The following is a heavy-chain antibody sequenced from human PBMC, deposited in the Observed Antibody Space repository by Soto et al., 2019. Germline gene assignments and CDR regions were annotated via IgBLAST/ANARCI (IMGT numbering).Heavy chain of an antibody. D-gene: IGHD4-17*01. V-gene: IGHV5-51*01. CDR3: ARTRDYGGNSRSPFDY. CDR1: GYGFSNYW. J-gene: IGHJ4*02. Sequence: GESLKISCKTSGYGFSNYWIGWVRQMPGKGLEWMGIIYPSDSDTRYSPSFQGQVTISADKSIGTAYLKWSSLKASDTAIYYCARTRDYGGNSRSPFDYWGQGTLVTVSS. CDR2: IYPSDSDT.